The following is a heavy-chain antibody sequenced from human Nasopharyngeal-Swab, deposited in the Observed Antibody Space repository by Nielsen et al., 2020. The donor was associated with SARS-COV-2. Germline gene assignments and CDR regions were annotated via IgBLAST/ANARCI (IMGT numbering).Heavy chain of an antibody. CDR1: GGSISSGGYY. Sequence: SETLSLTCTVSGGSISSGGYYWSWIRQHPGKGLEWIGYIYCSGSTYYNPSLKSRVTISVDKSRNQLSLTLSSVTAADTAVYYCARIGYNGYAVMDYWGQGTLVTVSS. D-gene: IGHD5-12*01. CDR3: ARIGYNGYAVMDY. J-gene: IGHJ4*02. CDR2: IYCSGST. V-gene: IGHV4-31*03.